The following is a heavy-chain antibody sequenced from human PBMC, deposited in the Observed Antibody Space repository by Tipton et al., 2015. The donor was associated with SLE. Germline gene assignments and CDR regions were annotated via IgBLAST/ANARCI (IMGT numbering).Heavy chain of an antibody. V-gene: IGHV4-34*01. CDR1: GGSFSGYY. CDR2: INHSGST. J-gene: IGHJ4*02. D-gene: IGHD2-2*01. CDR3: ARLGSRTYLTLDGFYLDY. Sequence: TLSLTCAVYGGSFSGYYWSWIRQPPGKGLEWIGEINHSGSTNYNPSLKSRVTISVDTSKNHFSLRLSFVTAADTAVYYCARLGSRTYLTLDGFYLDYWGQGILVTVSS.